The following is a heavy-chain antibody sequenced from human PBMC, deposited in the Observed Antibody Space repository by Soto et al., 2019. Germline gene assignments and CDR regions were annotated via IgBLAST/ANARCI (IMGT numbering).Heavy chain of an antibody. J-gene: IGHJ4*02. Sequence: PGGSLRLPCAASGFPLSNYAMNWVRQAPGKGLEWVSVISGSGDSTYYADSVKGRFTISRDNSKNTLYLQMISLRAEDTAVYYGARRSSGWYFDYWGQGTLVTVSS. V-gene: IGHV3-23*01. CDR2: ISGSGDST. CDR3: ARRSSGWYFDY. D-gene: IGHD6-19*01. CDR1: GFPLSNYA.